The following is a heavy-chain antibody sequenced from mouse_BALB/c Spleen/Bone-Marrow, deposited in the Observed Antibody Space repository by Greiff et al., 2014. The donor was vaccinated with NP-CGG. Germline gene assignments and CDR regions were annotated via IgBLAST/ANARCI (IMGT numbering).Heavy chain of an antibody. Sequence: EVKLVESGGGLVKPGGSLKLSCAASGFTFSSYAMSWVRQTPEKRLEWVASISSGGSTYYPDSVKGRLTISRDNARNILYLQMSSLRSEDTAMYYCAKRGAYGNFWFAYWGQGTLVTVSA. CDR1: GFTFSSYA. CDR2: ISSGGST. V-gene: IGHV5-6-5*01. CDR3: AKRGAYGNFWFAY. J-gene: IGHJ3*01. D-gene: IGHD2-10*02.